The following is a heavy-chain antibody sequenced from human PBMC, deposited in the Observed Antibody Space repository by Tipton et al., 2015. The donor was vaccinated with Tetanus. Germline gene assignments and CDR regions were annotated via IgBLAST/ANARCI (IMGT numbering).Heavy chain of an antibody. CDR3: AREADCSGGSCFSGDFDN. J-gene: IGHJ4*02. CDR2: SWYDGTDK. Sequence: SLRLSCAASGFIFSSYGIHWVRQAPGTGLEWVAVSWYDGTDKYYADSGKGRFTISRDNSKNTLYLQMNSLRAEDTAVYYCAREADCSGGSCFSGDFDNWGQGPQVTVSS. CDR1: GFIFSSYG. V-gene: IGHV3-33*01. D-gene: IGHD2-15*01.